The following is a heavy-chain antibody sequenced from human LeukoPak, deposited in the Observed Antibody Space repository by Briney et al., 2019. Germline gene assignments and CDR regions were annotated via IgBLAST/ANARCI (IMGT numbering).Heavy chain of an antibody. Sequence: GGSLRLSCVDSGFTFSSYSMDWVRQAPGKGLEWVSSISSNSNYIYYTDSVKGRFTISRDNAKNSLYLRMNSLRAEDTAVYYCARGGSTGSYPLRYYFDYWGQGTLVTVSS. D-gene: IGHD1-26*01. CDR3: ARGGSTGSYPLRYYFDY. V-gene: IGHV3-21*01. CDR1: GFTFSSYS. CDR2: ISSNSNYI. J-gene: IGHJ4*02.